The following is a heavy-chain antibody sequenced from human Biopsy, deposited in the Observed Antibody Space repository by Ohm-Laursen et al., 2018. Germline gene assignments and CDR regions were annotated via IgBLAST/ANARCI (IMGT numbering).Heavy chain of an antibody. CDR2: ISYTGYT. J-gene: IGHJ4*02. CDR3: ARGSNDFGGLYFPR. D-gene: IGHD4-23*01. CDR1: GGTFTGHY. Sequence: SHTLSLTCTVSGGTFTGHYWSWIRQPPGKGLEWIGHISYTGYTSYNASLKSRVTISVDTSRNHFSLRFSSLTAADTAVYYCARGSNDFGGLYFPRWGQGTLLTVSS. V-gene: IGHV4-59*11.